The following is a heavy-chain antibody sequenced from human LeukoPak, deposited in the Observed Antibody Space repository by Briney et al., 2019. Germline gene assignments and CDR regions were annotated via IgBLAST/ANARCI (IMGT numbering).Heavy chain of an antibody. Sequence: PGGSLRLSCAASGFTFSNYAMNWVRQAPGKGLEWVSGISGSGGRTYYADSVKGRFTISRDNSENTLSLQMLSLRADDTAVYYCAYGDYDDFDYWGQGTLVTVSS. V-gene: IGHV3-23*01. CDR1: GFTFSNYA. CDR2: ISGSGGRT. D-gene: IGHD4-17*01. J-gene: IGHJ4*02. CDR3: AYGDYDDFDY.